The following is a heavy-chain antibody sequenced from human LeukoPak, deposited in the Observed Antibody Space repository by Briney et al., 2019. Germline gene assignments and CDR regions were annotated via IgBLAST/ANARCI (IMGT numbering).Heavy chain of an antibody. CDR2: ISTYNGNT. V-gene: IGHV1-18*01. Sequence: GASVKVSCKASGYTFTSFGITWVRQAPGQRLEWMGWISTYNGNTHYAQKFQGRVTMTTNTSTSTAYMELRSLRSDDAAVYYCARDKPQGTDYWGQGTLVTVSS. CDR1: GYTFTSFG. J-gene: IGHJ4*02. CDR3: ARDKPQGTDY. D-gene: IGHD1-1*01.